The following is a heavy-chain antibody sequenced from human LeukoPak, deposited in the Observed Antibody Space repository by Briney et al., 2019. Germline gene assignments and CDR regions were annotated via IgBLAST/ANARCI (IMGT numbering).Heavy chain of an antibody. Sequence: SETLSLTCAVYGGSFSGYYWSWIRQPPGKGLEWIGEINHSGSTNYNPSLKSRVTISVDTSKNQFSLKLSSVTAADTAVYYCAREDHYGSVYWGQGTLVTVSS. V-gene: IGHV4-34*01. CDR2: INHSGST. CDR1: GGSFSGYY. D-gene: IGHD3-10*01. CDR3: AREDHYGSVY. J-gene: IGHJ4*02.